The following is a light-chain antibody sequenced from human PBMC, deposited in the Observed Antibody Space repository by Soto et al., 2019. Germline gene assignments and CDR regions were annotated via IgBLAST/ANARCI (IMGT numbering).Light chain of an antibody. CDR3: QQYGGSPLFT. CDR1: QSVSSSY. CDR2: GAS. J-gene: IGKJ3*01. V-gene: IGKV3-20*01. Sequence: EIVLTQSPGTLSLSPGERATLSCRASQSVSSSYVAWYQHKVGQAPRLLIYGASSRPTGIPDRFSGSGSGTDFTLTISRLEPEDFAVYFCQQYGGSPLFTFGPGTNLHIK.